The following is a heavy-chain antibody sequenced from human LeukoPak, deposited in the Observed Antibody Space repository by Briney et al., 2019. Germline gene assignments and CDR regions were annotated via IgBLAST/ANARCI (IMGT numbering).Heavy chain of an antibody. CDR1: EFTFSNYA. V-gene: IGHV3-30-3*01. CDR3: ARTEWELPYFDY. Sequence: GGSLRLSCAAPEFTFSNYAMHWVRQAPGKGLEWVSVISYDGSNKYYADSVKGRFTISRDNSKNTLYLQMNSLRAEDTAVYYCARTEWELPYFDYWGQGTLVTVSS. CDR2: ISYDGSNK. D-gene: IGHD1-26*01. J-gene: IGHJ4*02.